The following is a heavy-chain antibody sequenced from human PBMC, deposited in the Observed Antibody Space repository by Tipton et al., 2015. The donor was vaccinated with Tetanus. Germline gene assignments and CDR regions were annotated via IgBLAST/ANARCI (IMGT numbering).Heavy chain of an antibody. V-gene: IGHV3-9*01. CDR3: AKDKGAVAGPPSLYGMDV. CDR1: GFAFDDYA. Sequence: SLRLSCSASGFAFDDYAMHWVRQAPGKGLEWVSGISWNSGSIGYADSVKGRFTISRDNAKNSLSLQMNSLRAEDTALYYCAKDKGAVAGPPSLYGMDVWGQGTTVTVSS. J-gene: IGHJ6*02. CDR2: ISWNSGSI. D-gene: IGHD6-19*01.